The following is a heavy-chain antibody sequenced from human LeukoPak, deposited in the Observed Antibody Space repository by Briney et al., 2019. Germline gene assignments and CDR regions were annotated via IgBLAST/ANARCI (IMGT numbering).Heavy chain of an antibody. CDR3: ARDAPWYCSSTSCPVYWYFDL. Sequence: SETLSLTCTVSGGSISSSSYYWGWIRQPPGKGLEWIGRIYTSGSTNYNPSLKSRVTMSVDMSKNQFSLKLSSVTAADTAVYYCARDAPWYCSSTSCPVYWYFDLWGRGTLVTVSS. D-gene: IGHD2-2*01. J-gene: IGHJ2*01. V-gene: IGHV4-39*07. CDR2: IYTSGST. CDR1: GGSISSSSYY.